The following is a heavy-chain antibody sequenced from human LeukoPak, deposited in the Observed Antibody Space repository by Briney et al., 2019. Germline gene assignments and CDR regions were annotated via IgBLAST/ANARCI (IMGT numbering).Heavy chain of an antibody. V-gene: IGHV1-2*06. D-gene: IGHD7-27*01. J-gene: IGHJ4*02. CDR3: ARDLASTPHWELDY. Sequence: GASVRVSCKASGYIFTDYYIPWVRQSHAQGLEWMGRINPKCGRTDDAEVFQGRVTVTRDSSINTVHLYLSGLTSDDTAVYYCARDLASTPHWELDYWGQGSPVSVSP. CDR1: GYIFTDYY. CDR2: INPKCGRT.